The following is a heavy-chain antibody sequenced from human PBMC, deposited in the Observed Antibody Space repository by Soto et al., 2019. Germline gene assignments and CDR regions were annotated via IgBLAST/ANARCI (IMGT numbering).Heavy chain of an antibody. CDR1: GGSISSSSYY. CDR3: ASQPTVTTHYYYGMDV. J-gene: IGHJ6*02. CDR2: IYYSGST. Sequence: ETLSLTCTVSGGSISSSSYYWGWIRQPPGKGLEWIGSIYYSGSTYYNPSLKSRVTISVDTSKNQFSLKLSSVTAADTAVYYCASQPTVTTHYYYGMDVWGQGTTVTVSS. D-gene: IGHD4-17*01. V-gene: IGHV4-39*01.